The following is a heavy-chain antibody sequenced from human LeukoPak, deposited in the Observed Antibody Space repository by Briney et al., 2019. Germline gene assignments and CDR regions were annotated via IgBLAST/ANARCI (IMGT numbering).Heavy chain of an antibody. Sequence: ASVKVSCKASGYTFTSYDINWVRQATGQGLEWMGWMNPNSGGTNYAQKFQGRVTMTRDTSISTAYMELSRLRSDDTAVYYCASGIAVAGHYYFDYWGQGTLVTVSS. CDR1: GYTFTSYD. V-gene: IGHV1-2*02. J-gene: IGHJ4*02. D-gene: IGHD6-19*01. CDR2: MNPNSGGT. CDR3: ASGIAVAGHYYFDY.